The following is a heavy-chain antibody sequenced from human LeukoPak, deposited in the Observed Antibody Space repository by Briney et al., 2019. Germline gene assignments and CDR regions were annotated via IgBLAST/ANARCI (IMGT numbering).Heavy chain of an antibody. V-gene: IGHV3-74*01. Sequence: GGSLRLSCAASGFSFSTYWLHWVRQTPGKGLMWVSRINPDSSATSYADSVKGRFTISRDNAENTLYLRMNSLGREDTAVYYCVRGQEVWELLPDDGFDMWGQGTKVTVAS. CDR1: GFSFSTYW. CDR2: INPDSSAT. D-gene: IGHD1-26*01. J-gene: IGHJ3*02. CDR3: VRGQEVWELLPDDGFDM.